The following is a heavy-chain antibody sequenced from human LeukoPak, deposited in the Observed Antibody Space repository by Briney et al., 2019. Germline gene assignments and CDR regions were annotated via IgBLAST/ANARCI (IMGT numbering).Heavy chain of an antibody. Sequence: GGSLRLSCAASGFTFSIYGMHWVRQAPGKGLEWVTVISYDGINEYYPDSVKGRFTISRDNSKNKLFLQISSLRPEDTAVYYCARGRCSSTSCLIDSWGQGTLVTVSS. J-gene: IGHJ4*02. V-gene: IGHV3-30*19. CDR3: ARGRCSSTSCLIDS. CDR2: ISYDGINE. CDR1: GFTFSIYG. D-gene: IGHD2-2*01.